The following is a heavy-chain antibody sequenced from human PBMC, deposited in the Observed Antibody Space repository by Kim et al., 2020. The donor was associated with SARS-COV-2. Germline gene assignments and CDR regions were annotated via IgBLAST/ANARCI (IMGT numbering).Heavy chain of an antibody. CDR3: ARVEYDSSGYYSYYFDY. D-gene: IGHD3-22*01. Sequence: SETLSLTCTVSGGSISSYSWSWIRQPPGKGLEWIGYIYYSGSTNYNPSLKTRVTISVDTSKNQFSLKLSSVTAADTAVYYCARVEYDSSGYYSYYFDYWGQGTLVTVSS. CDR2: IYYSGST. J-gene: IGHJ4*02. CDR1: GGSISSYS. V-gene: IGHV4-59*01.